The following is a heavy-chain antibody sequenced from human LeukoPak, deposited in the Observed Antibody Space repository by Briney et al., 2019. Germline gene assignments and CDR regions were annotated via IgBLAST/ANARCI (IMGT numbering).Heavy chain of an antibody. CDR3: ARTAGHYFDY. CDR1: KVTFSSDS. CDR2: ISSRSATI. Sequence: PGGALRLSCVASKVTFSSDSMSWVRQAPGGGRGWGSYISSRSATILYAGSVKDRFTISRDNAKNTLYLHMNSLRAEDTAVYFCARTAGHYFDYWGQGSLLTVSS. V-gene: IGHV3-48*04. D-gene: IGHD2-21*02. J-gene: IGHJ4*02.